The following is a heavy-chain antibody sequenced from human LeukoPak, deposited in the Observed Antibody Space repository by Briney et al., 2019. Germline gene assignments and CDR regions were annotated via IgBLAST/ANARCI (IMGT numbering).Heavy chain of an antibody. Sequence: GGSLRLSCVASGFIFSSYALHWVRQAPGKGLEWVAVISYDGNYKYYADSVKGRFTISRDNSKNPLFLQINSLRPEDTAVYYCARGEYDLLTGVYDTYGIDVWGQGTTVTVSS. V-gene: IGHV3-30-3*01. D-gene: IGHD3-9*01. J-gene: IGHJ6*02. CDR3: ARGEYDLLTGVYDTYGIDV. CDR1: GFIFSSYA. CDR2: ISYDGNYK.